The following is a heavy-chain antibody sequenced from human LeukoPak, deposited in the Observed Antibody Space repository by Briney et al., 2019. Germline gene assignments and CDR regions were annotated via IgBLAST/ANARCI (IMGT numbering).Heavy chain of an antibody. CDR2: ISAYNGNT. CDR3: ARRSTSTYYYYGMDV. CDR1: GYTFTSYG. D-gene: IGHD1-14*01. J-gene: IGHJ6*02. V-gene: IGHV1-18*01. Sequence: ASVKVSCKASGYTFTSYGISWVRQAHGQGLECMGWISAYNGNTNYAQKLQGRVTMTTDTSTSTAYMELRSLRSDDTAVYYCARRSTSTYYYYGMDVWGQGTTVTVSS.